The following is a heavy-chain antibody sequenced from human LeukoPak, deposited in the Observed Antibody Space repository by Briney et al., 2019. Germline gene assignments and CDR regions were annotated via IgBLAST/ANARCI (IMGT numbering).Heavy chain of an antibody. D-gene: IGHD2-2*01. J-gene: IGHJ3*02. CDR3: ARPISSRGAFDI. CDR2: IYPGDSDT. V-gene: IGHV5-51*01. Sequence: GASLQISCQGSGYSFTSYWIGWVRQLPGKGLEWMGIIYPGDSDTRYSPSFQGQVTISADKSISTAYLQWSSLKASDTAMYYCARPISSRGAFDIWGQGTMVTVSS. CDR1: GYSFTSYW.